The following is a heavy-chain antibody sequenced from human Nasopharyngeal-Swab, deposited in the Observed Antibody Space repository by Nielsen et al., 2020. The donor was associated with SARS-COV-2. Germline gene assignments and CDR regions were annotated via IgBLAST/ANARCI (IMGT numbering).Heavy chain of an antibody. CDR1: GFTFSSYW. CDR3: AREDTAMGNGMDV. V-gene: IGHV3-7*01. CDR2: IKQDGSGK. Sequence: GESLKISCAASGFTFSSYWMSWVRQAPGKGLEWVANIKQDGSGKYYVDSVKGRFTISRDNAKNSLYLQMNSRRAEDTAVYYCAREDTAMGNGMDVWGQGTTVTVSS. D-gene: IGHD5-18*01. J-gene: IGHJ6*02.